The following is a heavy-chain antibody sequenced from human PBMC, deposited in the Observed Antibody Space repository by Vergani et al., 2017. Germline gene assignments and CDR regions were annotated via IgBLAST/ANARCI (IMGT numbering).Heavy chain of an antibody. CDR1: GGTFSSYA. CDR2: IIPIFGTA. Sequence: QVQLVQSGAEVKKLGSSVKVSCKASGGTFSSYAISWVRQAPGQGLEWMGGIIPIFGTANYAQKFQGRVTITADESTSTAYMELSSLRSEDTAVYYCARGGTFVSGYYYYMDVWGKGTTVTVSS. CDR3: ARGGTFVSGYYYYMDV. V-gene: IGHV1-69*01. J-gene: IGHJ6*03. D-gene: IGHD3-16*01.